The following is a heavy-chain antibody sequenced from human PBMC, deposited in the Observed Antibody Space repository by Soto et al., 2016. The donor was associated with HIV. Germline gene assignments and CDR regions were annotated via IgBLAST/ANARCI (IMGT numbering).Heavy chain of an antibody. V-gene: IGHV3-74*01. D-gene: IGHD3-10*01. CDR2: INIDGTTT. CDR3: VRVGTGTHKTRYFDL. J-gene: IGHJ2*01. Sequence: EVQVVESGGGLVQPGGSLRLSCEASGFTFSSHWMHWVRQVPGRGLVWVSRINIDGTTTNYADSVEGRFTISRDNTKNTVYLQMSGLRVEDTAVYFCVRVGTGTHKTRYFDLWGRGTLVTVSS. CDR1: GFTFSSHW.